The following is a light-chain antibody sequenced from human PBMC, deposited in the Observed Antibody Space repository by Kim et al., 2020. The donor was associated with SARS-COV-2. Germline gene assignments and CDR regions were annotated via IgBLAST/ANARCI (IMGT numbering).Light chain of an antibody. Sequence: DFQMTQSPSTMSASVGDRVTITCRASQSISSWLAWYQQKPGKAPKLLIYKTSSLESGVPSRFSGSGSGTEFTLTISSLQPDDFATYYCQQYNSYSRYTFGQGTKLEI. J-gene: IGKJ2*01. CDR3: QQYNSYSRYT. CDR2: KTS. V-gene: IGKV1-5*03. CDR1: QSISSW.